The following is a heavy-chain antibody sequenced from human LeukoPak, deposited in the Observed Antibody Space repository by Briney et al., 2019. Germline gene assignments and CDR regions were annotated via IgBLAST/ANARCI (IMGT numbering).Heavy chain of an antibody. CDR3: VALIAGGGGRGY. V-gene: IGHV4-59*01. CDR1: GGSSSSDH. CDR2: IYYSGSM. Sequence: SETLSLTCTVSGGSSSSDHWSWVRQPPGKGLEWIGHIYYSGSMKYNPTLKSRVTISLDAANNQFSLKLTTMTAADTAVYYCVALIAGGGGRGYWGQGTLVTVSS. J-gene: IGHJ4*02. D-gene: IGHD6-13*01.